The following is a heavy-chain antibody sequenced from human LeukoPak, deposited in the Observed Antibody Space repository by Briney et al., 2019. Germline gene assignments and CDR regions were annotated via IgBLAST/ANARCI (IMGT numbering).Heavy chain of an antibody. CDR1: GFTFSSYW. Sequence: PGGSLRLPCAASGFTFSSYWMHWVRQAPGKGLVWVSRINSDGSSTSYADSVKGRFTISRDNAKNTLYLQMNSLRAEDTAVYYCARVNWNYGNWFDPWGQGTLVTVSS. CDR2: INSDGSST. J-gene: IGHJ5*02. V-gene: IGHV3-74*01. CDR3: ARVNWNYGNWFDP. D-gene: IGHD1-7*01.